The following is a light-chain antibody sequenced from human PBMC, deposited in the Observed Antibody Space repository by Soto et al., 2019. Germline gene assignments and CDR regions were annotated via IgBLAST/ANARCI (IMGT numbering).Light chain of an antibody. Sequence: IQMTQSPPSLSANVGDRGTITCRASRSISSWLAWYQQKPGKAPKXMIYDASSLESGVPSRFSDSRSGTECTLTISSLQPDDVATYYCQQSYSTPITVVQGTRLEI. J-gene: IGKJ5*01. CDR2: DAS. CDR3: QQSYSTPIT. V-gene: IGKV1-5*01. CDR1: RSISSW.